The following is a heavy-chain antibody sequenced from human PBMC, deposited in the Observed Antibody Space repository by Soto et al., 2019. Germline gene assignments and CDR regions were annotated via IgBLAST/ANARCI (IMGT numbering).Heavy chain of an antibody. CDR2: IYHSGRT. D-gene: IGHD7-27*01. J-gene: IGHJ4*02. V-gene: IGHV4-30-2*01. Sequence: PSETLSLTCAVSGGSISSGGYSWSWVRQPPGKGLEWIGYIYHSGRTYYNPSLKSRVTISVDRSKNQFSLKLSSVTAADTAVYYCAKNWNWGSLVHWGQGTLVTVSS. CDR3: AKNWNWGSLVH. CDR1: GGSISSGGYS.